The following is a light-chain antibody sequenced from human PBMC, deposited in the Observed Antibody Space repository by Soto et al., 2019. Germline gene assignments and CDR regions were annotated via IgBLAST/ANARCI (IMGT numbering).Light chain of an antibody. Sequence: DIQMTQSPSSLPASVGDRVTITCRAGQNINNYLNWYQQKPGEAPKLLIYASSTLHSGVSSRFSGSGSGTDFTLTISRLEPEDFALYYCHHYDNSPPFTFGPGTKVDIK. J-gene: IGKJ3*01. CDR2: ASS. V-gene: IGKV1-39*01. CDR3: HHYDNSPPFT. CDR1: QNINNY.